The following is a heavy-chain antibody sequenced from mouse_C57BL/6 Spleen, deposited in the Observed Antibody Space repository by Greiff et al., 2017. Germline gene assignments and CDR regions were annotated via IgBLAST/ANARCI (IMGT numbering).Heavy chain of an antibody. D-gene: IGHD2-2*01. J-gene: IGHJ2*01. V-gene: IGHV1-72*01. CDR3: ARGGSHGYDEGYYFDY. CDR2: IDPNSGGT. Sequence: QVQLQQPGAELVKPGASVKLSCKASGYTFTSYWMHWVKQRPGRGLEWIGRIDPNSGGTKYNEKFKSKATLTVDKPSSTAYMQLSSLTSEDSAVYYCARGGSHGYDEGYYFDYWGQGTTLTVSS. CDR1: GYTFTSYW.